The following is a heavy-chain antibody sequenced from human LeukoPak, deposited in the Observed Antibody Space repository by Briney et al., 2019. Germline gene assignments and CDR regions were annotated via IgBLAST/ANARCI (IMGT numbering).Heavy chain of an antibody. Sequence: GTSVKVSCKASGYTFTGHYMHWVRQAPGQGLDWMGRINPNSGGTNYAQKFQGRVTMTRDTSISTAYMELSRLGSDYTAVHDCTGLGYSYGYDYCDHGGQGTLVSVPS. CDR2: INPNSGGT. D-gene: IGHD5-18*01. CDR1: GYTFTGHY. V-gene: IGHV1-2*06. CDR3: TGLGYSYGYDYCDH. J-gene: IGHJ4*02.